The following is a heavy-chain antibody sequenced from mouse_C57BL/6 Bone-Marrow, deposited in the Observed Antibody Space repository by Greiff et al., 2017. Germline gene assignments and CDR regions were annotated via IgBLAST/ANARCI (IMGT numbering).Heavy chain of an antibody. V-gene: IGHV1-59*01. D-gene: IGHD1-1*01. CDR3: ARKLITTVVATDYAMDD. J-gene: IGHJ4*01. CDR1: GYTFTSYW. Sequence: VQLQQPGAELVRPGTSVKLSCKASGYTFTSYWMHWVKQRPGQGLEWIGVIDPSDSYTNYNQKFKGKATLTVDPSSSTAYMQLSSLTSEDSAVYYCARKLITTVVATDYAMDDWGQGTSVTVSS. CDR2: IDPSDSYT.